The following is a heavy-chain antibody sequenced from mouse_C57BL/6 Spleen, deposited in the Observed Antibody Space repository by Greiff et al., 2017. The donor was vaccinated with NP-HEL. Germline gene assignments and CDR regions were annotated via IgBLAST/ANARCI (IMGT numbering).Heavy chain of an antibody. D-gene: IGHD2-4*01. CDR1: GYSFTGYF. Sequence: EVQLQQSGPELVKPGDSVKLSCKASGYSFTGYFMHWVMQSHGKSLEWIGRINPYNGDTFYNQKFKGKATLTVDKSSSTAHMELRSLTSEDSAVYYCARPRSVYYEYGFDYWGQGTTLTVPS. CDR2: INPYNGDT. V-gene: IGHV1-20*01. CDR3: ARPRSVYYEYGFDY. J-gene: IGHJ2*01.